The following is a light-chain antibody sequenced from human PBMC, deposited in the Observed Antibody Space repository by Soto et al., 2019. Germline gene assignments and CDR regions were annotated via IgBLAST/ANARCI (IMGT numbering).Light chain of an antibody. CDR3: QHYESYPLT. V-gene: IGKV1-5*03. Sequence: DIQMAQSPSTLSASVGDRGSIACRASQSVSTWLAWYQQKPGKAPKLLIYKASTLESGVPSRFSGGGSGTEFTLTISGLQPDDSATYFCQHYESYPLTFGGGTKVDI. CDR2: KAS. CDR1: QSVSTW. J-gene: IGKJ4*01.